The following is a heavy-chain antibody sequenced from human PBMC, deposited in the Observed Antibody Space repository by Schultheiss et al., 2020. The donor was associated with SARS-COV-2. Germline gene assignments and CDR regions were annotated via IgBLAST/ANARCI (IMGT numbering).Heavy chain of an antibody. CDR2: INHSGST. J-gene: IGHJ6*02. D-gene: IGHD6-19*01. CDR3: AKDEGYSSGWSYPRPYYYYGMDV. CDR1: GGSFSGYY. V-gene: IGHV4-34*01. Sequence: SETLSLTCAVYGGSFSGYYWSWIRQPPGKGLEWIGEINHSGSTNYNPSLKSRVTISVDTSKNQFSLKLSSVTAADTAVYYCAKDEGYSSGWSYPRPYYYYGMDVWGQGTTVTVSS.